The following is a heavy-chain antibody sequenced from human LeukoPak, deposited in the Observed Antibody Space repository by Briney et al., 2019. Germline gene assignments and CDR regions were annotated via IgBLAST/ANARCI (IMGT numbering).Heavy chain of an antibody. CDR2: ISSSSSYI. Sequence: PGGSLRLSCAASGFTFSSYWMSRVRQAPGKGLEWVSSISSSSSYIYYADPVKGRFTISRDNAKNSLYLQMNSLRAEDTAVYYCARGPIDYYYDSSGYDYWGQGTLVTVSS. J-gene: IGHJ4*02. V-gene: IGHV3-21*01. CDR1: GFTFSSYW. D-gene: IGHD3-22*01. CDR3: ARGPIDYYYDSSGYDY.